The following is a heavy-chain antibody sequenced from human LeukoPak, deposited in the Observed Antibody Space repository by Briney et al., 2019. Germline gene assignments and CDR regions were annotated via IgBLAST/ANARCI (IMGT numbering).Heavy chain of an antibody. CDR2: INHSGST. Sequence: SETLSLTCAVYGGSFSGYYWSWIRQPPGKGLEWIGEINHSGSTNYNPSLKSRVTISVDTSKNQFSLKLSSVTAADTAVYYCAGGRIQLWLRHAYYFDYWSQGTLVTVSS. J-gene: IGHJ4*02. V-gene: IGHV4-34*01. D-gene: IGHD5-18*01. CDR3: AGGRIQLWLRHAYYFDY. CDR1: GGSFSGYY.